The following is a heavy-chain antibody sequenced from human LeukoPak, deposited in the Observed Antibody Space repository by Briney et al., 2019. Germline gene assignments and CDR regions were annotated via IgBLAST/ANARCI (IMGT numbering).Heavy chain of an antibody. J-gene: IGHJ5*02. CDR3: ARAGYCSSTSCHHLGFQFDP. D-gene: IGHD2-2*01. Sequence: SVKVSCKASGGTFSSYAISWVRQAPGQGLEWMGGIIPIFGTANYAQKFQGRVTITADESTSTAYMELSSLRSEDTAVCYCARAGYCSSTSCHHLGFQFDPWGQGTLVTVSS. V-gene: IGHV1-69*13. CDR2: IIPIFGTA. CDR1: GGTFSSYA.